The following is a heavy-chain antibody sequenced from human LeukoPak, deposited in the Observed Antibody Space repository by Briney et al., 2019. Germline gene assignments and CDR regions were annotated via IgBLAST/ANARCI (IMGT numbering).Heavy chain of an antibody. CDR3: ASTYNWNVPLPDY. J-gene: IGHJ4*02. CDR1: GGTFSSYA. Sequence: SVKVSCKASGGTFSSYAISWVRQAPGQGLEWMGRIIPIFGTANYAQKFQGRVTITTDKSTSTAYMELSSLRSEDTAVYYCASTYNWNVPLPDYWGQGTLVTVSS. V-gene: IGHV1-69*05. D-gene: IGHD1-1*01. CDR2: IIPIFGTA.